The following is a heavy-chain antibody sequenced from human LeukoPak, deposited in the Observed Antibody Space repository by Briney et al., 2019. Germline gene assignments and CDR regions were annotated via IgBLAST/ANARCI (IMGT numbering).Heavy chain of an antibody. J-gene: IGHJ4*02. CDR3: ARGRTTVTTYDY. D-gene: IGHD4-17*01. CDR2: IHYSGST. V-gene: IGHV4-61*01. Sequence: PSETLSLTCAVSGASVSGSNYYWSWIRQPPGKGLEWIGYIHYSGSTNFNPSLKSRVTISVDTSKNQLSLKLTSVTAADTAVYYCARGRTTVTTYDYWGQGTLVTISS. CDR1: GASVSGSNYY.